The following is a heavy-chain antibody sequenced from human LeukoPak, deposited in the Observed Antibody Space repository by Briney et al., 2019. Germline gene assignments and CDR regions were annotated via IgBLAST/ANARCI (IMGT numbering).Heavy chain of an antibody. CDR2: TYYRSKWHN. CDR1: GDSLSSNSAA. CDR3: ARSAGHFDY. V-gene: IGHV6-1*01. J-gene: IGHJ4*02. Sequence: SRTLSLTCAISGDSLSSNSAAWNWIRQSPSRGLEWLGRTYYRSKWHNDYTLSVKSRITINPDTSKNQFSLQLNSVTPEDMAVYYCARSAGHFDYWGQGTLVTVSS.